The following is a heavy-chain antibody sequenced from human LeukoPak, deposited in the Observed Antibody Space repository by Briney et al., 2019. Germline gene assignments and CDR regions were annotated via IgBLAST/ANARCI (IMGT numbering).Heavy chain of an antibody. J-gene: IGHJ4*02. CDR2: VHLSGRT. CDR3: AREGGPYRPLDY. V-gene: IGHV4-4*02. Sequence: SGPTLVKPSGTLSLTCGVSGGSISSTNWWTWVRQPPGEGLEWIGEVHLSGRTNYNPSLESRVTMSVDMPENHISLKLTSVTAADTAVYYCAREGGPYRPLDYSGQGTLVTVSS. CDR1: GGSISSTNW.